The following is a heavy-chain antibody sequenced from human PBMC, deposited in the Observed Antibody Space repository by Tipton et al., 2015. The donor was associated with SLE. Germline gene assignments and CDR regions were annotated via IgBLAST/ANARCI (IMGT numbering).Heavy chain of an antibody. CDR2: ISAYNGNT. V-gene: IGHV1-18*01. J-gene: IGHJ4*02. CDR1: GYTFTSYG. Sequence: QLVQSGPEVKKPGASVKVSCKASGYTFTSYGISWVRQAPGQGLEWMGWISAYNGNTNYAQKFQGRVTMTRNTSISTAYMELSSLRSEDTAVYYCARGKGYSSGWYDDYWGQGTLVTVSS. D-gene: IGHD6-19*01. CDR3: ARGKGYSSGWYDDY.